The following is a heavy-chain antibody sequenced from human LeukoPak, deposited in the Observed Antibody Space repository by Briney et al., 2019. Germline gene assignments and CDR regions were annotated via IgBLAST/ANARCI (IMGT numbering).Heavy chain of an antibody. CDR3: ARATVAYFDY. Sequence: SGTLSLTCTVSGGSISSYYWSWIRQPPGKGLEWIGYIYYSGSTNYNPSLKSRVTISVNTSKNQFSLKLSSVTAADTAVYYCARATVAYFDYWGQGTLVTVSS. CDR2: IYYSGST. J-gene: IGHJ4*02. V-gene: IGHV4-59*08. D-gene: IGHD4-23*01. CDR1: GGSISSYY.